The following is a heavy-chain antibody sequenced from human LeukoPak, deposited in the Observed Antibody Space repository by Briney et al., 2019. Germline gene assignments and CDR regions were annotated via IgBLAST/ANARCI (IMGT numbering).Heavy chain of an antibody. CDR1: GYTFTSYY. J-gene: IGHJ4*02. V-gene: IGHV1-46*01. CDR2: INPSGGST. CDR3: AKDSPLITMVRGVIITPLDY. Sequence: GASVKVSCKASGYTFTSYYMHWVRQAPGQGLEWIGIINPSGGSTSYAQKFQGRVTMTRDMSTSTVYMELNSLRAEDTAVYYCAKDSPLITMVRGVIITPLDYWGQGTLVTVSS. D-gene: IGHD3-10*01.